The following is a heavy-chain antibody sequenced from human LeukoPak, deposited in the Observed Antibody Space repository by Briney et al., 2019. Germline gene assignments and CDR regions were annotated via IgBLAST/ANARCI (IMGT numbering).Heavy chain of an antibody. D-gene: IGHD2-15*01. Sequence: RPSETLSLTCTVSGGSISSYYWSWIRQPPGKGLEWIGYIYYSGSTNYNPSLKSRVTISVDTSKNQFSLKLSSVTAADTAVYYCARDPGHCSGGSCYSIAFDIWGQGTMVTVSS. CDR3: ARDPGHCSGGSCYSIAFDI. CDR2: IYYSGST. J-gene: IGHJ3*02. V-gene: IGHV4-59*01. CDR1: GGSISSYY.